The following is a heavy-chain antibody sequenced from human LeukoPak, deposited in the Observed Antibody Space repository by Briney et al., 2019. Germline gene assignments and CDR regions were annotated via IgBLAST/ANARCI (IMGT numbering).Heavy chain of an antibody. D-gene: IGHD2-15*01. CDR3: ARDIGYCSDGSCYQNWFDP. CDR2: ISYDGSNK. Sequence: PGGSLRLSCAASGFTFSSYAMHWVRQAPGKGLEWVAVISYDGSNKYYADSVKGRFTISRDNAKNTLYLQMNSLRAEDTAVYYCARDIGYCSDGSCYQNWFDPWGQGTLVTVSS. CDR1: GFTFSSYA. V-gene: IGHV3-30-3*01. J-gene: IGHJ5*02.